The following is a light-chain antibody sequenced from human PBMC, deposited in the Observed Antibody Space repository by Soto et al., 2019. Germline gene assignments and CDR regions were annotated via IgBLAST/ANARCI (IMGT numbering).Light chain of an antibody. CDR3: QQLRTYPLT. Sequence: DTQLTQSPSFLSASVGDRVTITCRASQDVSMSVGWYQQKPWKAPKLLISAASTLHSGVPSRFSGSGSGTDFTLTISSLQPEDFATYYCQQLRTYPLTFGGGTKVEI. J-gene: IGKJ4*01. CDR2: AAS. V-gene: IGKV1-9*01. CDR1: QDVSMS.